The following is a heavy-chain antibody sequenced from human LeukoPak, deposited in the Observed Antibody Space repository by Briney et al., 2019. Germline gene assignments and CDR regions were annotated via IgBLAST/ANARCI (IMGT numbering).Heavy chain of an antibody. CDR3: ARRHHFGFLDS. V-gene: IGHV3-7*04. CDR2: IKQDGSEK. J-gene: IGHJ4*02. D-gene: IGHD3-10*01. Sequence: PGGSLRLSCAASGVMFPSYWMTWVRQAPGKGLERVANIKQDGSEKYYVASVKGRFTISRDNAKNSVYLQMNSLRAEDTAVYYCARRHHFGFLDSWGQGTLVTVSS. CDR1: GVMFPSYW.